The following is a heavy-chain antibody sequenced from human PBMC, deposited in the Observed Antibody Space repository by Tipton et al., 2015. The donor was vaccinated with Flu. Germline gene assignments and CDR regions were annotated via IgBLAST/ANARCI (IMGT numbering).Heavy chain of an antibody. J-gene: IGHJ4*02. D-gene: IGHD6-6*01. CDR3: AKGRGAASSSGFFDS. Sequence: TLSLTCTVSGGSINSHYWSWIRQPAGKGLEWIGRVYTSGNTIYNPSLKSRVTMSLDASKNQFSLSLTSVTAADSAVYFCAKGRGAASSSGFFDSWGQGTLVTVSS. CDR2: VYTSGNT. CDR1: GGSINSHY. V-gene: IGHV4-4*07.